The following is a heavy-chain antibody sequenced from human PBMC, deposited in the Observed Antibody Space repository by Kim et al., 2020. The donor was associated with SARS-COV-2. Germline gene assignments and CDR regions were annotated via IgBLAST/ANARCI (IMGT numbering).Heavy chain of an antibody. CDR3: ATMQGYSGSYYFGDRGRMYYFDY. J-gene: IGHJ4*02. D-gene: IGHD1-26*01. V-gene: IGHV3-23*01. Sequence: GGSLRLSCAASGFTFSSYAMSWVRQAPGKGLEWVSAISGSGGSTYYADSVKGRFTISRDNSKNTLYLQMNSLRAEDTAVYYCATMQGYSGSYYFGDRGRMYYFDYWGQGTLVTVSS. CDR2: ISGSGGST. CDR1: GFTFSSYA.